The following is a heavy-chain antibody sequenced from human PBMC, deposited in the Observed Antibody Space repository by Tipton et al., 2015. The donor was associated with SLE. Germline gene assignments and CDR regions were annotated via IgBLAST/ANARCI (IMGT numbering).Heavy chain of an antibody. Sequence: TLSLTCAVYGGSFSGYYWSWIRQPPGKGLEWIGEINQSGSTNYNASLKSRVAISVDTSKNQFSLKLSSVTAADTAVYYCARQVTNRWHVVWFDPWGQGTLVTVSS. CDR2: INQSGST. D-gene: IGHD2-15*01. CDR3: ARQVTNRWHVVWFDP. J-gene: IGHJ5*02. V-gene: IGHV4-34*01. CDR1: GGSFSGYY.